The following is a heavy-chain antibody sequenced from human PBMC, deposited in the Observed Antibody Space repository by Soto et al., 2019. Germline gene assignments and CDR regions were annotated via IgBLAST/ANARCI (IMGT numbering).Heavy chain of an antibody. D-gene: IGHD3-22*01. CDR2: IYWNDDK. V-gene: IGHV2-5*01. Sequence: QITLKESGPTLVNPTQTLTLTCTFSGFSLSTSGVGVGWIRQPPGKALEWLALIYWNDDKRYSPSLKSRLTITKDTSKNQVVLTMTNMDPVDTATYYCAHSFADYYDSSGYINWFDPWGQGTLVTVSS. CDR3: AHSFADYYDSSGYINWFDP. J-gene: IGHJ5*02. CDR1: GFSLSTSGVG.